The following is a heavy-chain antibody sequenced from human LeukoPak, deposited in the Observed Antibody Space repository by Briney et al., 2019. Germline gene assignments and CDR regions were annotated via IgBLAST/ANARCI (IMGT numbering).Heavy chain of an antibody. J-gene: IGHJ3*02. D-gene: IGHD3-10*01. Sequence: SETLSLTCTVSGGSISSYYWSWIRQPPGKGLEWIGYIYYSGSTNYNPSLKSRVTISVDTSKNQFSLKLSSVTAADTAVYYCAIRRSYYGSGSYYPNAFDIWGQGTMVTVSS. V-gene: IGHV4-59*12. CDR2: IYYSGST. CDR1: GGSISSYY. CDR3: AIRRSYYGSGSYYPNAFDI.